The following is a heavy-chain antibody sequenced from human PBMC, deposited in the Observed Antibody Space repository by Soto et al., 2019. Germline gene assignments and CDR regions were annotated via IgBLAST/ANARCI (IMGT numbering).Heavy chain of an antibody. Sequence: GSLRLSCAASGFTFSSYSMNWVRQAPGKGLEWVGRIKSKTDGGTTDYAAPVKGRFTISRDDSKNTLYLQMNSLKTEDTAVYYCTTGIVVVPAAHASYYYMDVWGKGTTVTVSS. CDR1: GFTFSSYS. D-gene: IGHD2-2*01. J-gene: IGHJ6*03. V-gene: IGHV3-15*01. CDR2: IKSKTDGGTT. CDR3: TTGIVVVPAAHASYYYMDV.